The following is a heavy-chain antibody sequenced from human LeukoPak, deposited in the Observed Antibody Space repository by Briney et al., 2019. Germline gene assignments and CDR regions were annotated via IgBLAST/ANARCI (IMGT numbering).Heavy chain of an antibody. Sequence: PSETLSLTCTVSGGSIRSYYWSWIRQPPGKGLEWIGYMYYRGNTNYNPSLKSRVTISVDTSKNQFSLKLSSVTAADTAVYYCATGVHGIAAAGDYYFDYWGQGTLVTVSS. CDR3: ATGVHGIAAAGDYYFDY. J-gene: IGHJ4*02. CDR2: MYYRGNT. V-gene: IGHV4-59*01. D-gene: IGHD6-13*01. CDR1: GGSIRSYY.